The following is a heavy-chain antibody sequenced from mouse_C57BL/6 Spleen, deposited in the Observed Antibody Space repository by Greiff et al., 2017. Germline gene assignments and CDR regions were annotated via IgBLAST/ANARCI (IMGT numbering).Heavy chain of an antibody. J-gene: IGHJ3*01. V-gene: IGHV5-16*01. CDR1: GFTFSDYY. D-gene: IGHD2-5*01. CDR2: INYDGSST. Sequence: EVKVVESEGGLVQPGSSMKLSCTASGFTFSDYYMAWVRQVPEKGLEWVANINYDGSSTYYLDSLKSRFIISRDNAKNILYLQMSSLKSEDTATYYCARGVSYYSNSWFAYWGQGTLVTVSA. CDR3: ARGVSYYSNSWFAY.